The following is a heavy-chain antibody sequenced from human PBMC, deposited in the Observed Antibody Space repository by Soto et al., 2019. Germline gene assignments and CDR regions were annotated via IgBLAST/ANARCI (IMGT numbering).Heavy chain of an antibody. V-gene: IGHV4-34*01. D-gene: IGHD2-8*01. CDR3: ARRRLYSDYYYMDV. CDR2: INHSGST. Sequence: SETLSLSCAVYGGSFSGYDWSWIRQPPGKGLEWIGEINHSGSTNYNPSLKSRVTISVDTSKNQFSLTLSSVTAADTAVYYCARRRLYSDYYYMDVWGKGTTVTVSS. CDR1: GGSFSGYD. J-gene: IGHJ6*03.